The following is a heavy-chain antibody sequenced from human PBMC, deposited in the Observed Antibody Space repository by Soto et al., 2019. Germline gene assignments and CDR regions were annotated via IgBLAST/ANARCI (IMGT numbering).Heavy chain of an antibody. CDR3: ARVAVAGTRVDY. V-gene: IGHV4-34*01. CDR1: GGSFSGYS. CDR2: INHSGST. Sequence: SETLSLTCAVYGGSFSGYSWTWIRQPPGTGLEWIGEINHSGSTNYNPSLKSRVTISVDKSKNQFSLKLSSVTAADTAVYYCARVAVAGTRVDYWGQGTLVTVSS. D-gene: IGHD6-19*01. J-gene: IGHJ4*02.